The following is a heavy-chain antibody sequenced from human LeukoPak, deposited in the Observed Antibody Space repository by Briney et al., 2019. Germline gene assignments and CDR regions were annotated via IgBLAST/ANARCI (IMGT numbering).Heavy chain of an antibody. D-gene: IGHD5-24*01. CDR1: GFTFSSYS. CDR2: ISTSSIYI. J-gene: IGHJ4*02. V-gene: IGHV3-21*01. CDR3: ASGIEMATIQYYFDY. Sequence: GGSLRLSCAASGFTFSSYSMNWVRQAPGKGLEWVSSISTSSIYIYYADSVKGRFTISRDNAKNSLYLQMNSLRAEDTAVYYCASGIEMATIQYYFDYWGQGTLVTVSS.